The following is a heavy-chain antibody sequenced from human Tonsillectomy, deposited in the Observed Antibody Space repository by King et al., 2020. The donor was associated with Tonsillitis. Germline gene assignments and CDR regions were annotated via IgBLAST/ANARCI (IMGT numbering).Heavy chain of an antibody. V-gene: IGHV3-33*08. J-gene: IGHJ4*02. CDR3: ARGAMELPTAIDY. CDR2: IWYDGSNK. CDR1: GFTFSSYG. Sequence: VQLVESGGGVVQPGRSLRLSCAASGFTFSSYGMHWVRQAPGKGLEWVAVIWYDGSNKYYADSVKGRFTISRDNSKNTLYLQMNSLRAEDTAVYYCARGAMELPTAIDYWGQGTLVTVSS. D-gene: IGHD5-18*01.